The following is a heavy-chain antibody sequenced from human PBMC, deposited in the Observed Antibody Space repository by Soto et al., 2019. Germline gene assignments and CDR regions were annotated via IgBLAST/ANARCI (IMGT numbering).Heavy chain of an antibody. Sequence: RWSLRLSCSASIFSGTSHAMHWFRQAPGKGLEWVAVISHDGRQKHYIDSVRGRFTLSRDESDNTVYLQMNSLRRENTAMYYCAKDVYFDSYYFDQWGQGTLVTVSS. CDR3: AKDVYFDSYYFDQ. J-gene: IGHJ4*02. CDR1: IFSGTSHA. V-gene: IGHV3-30*04. D-gene: IGHD3-9*01. CDR2: ISHDGRQK.